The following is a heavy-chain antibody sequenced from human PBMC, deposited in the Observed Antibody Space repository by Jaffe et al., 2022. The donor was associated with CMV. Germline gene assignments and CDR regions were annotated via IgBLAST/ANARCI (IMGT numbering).Heavy chain of an antibody. J-gene: IGHJ4*02. CDR2: IYYSGST. D-gene: IGHD5-12*01. CDR3: ARDIGDGYSDY. Sequence: QVQLQESGPGLVKPSETLSLTCTVSGGSISSYYWSWIRQPPGKGLEWIGYIYYSGSTNYNPSLKSRVTISVDTSKNQFSLKLSSVTAADTAVYYCARDIGDGYSDYWGQGTLVTVSS. CDR1: GGSISSYY. V-gene: IGHV4-59*01.